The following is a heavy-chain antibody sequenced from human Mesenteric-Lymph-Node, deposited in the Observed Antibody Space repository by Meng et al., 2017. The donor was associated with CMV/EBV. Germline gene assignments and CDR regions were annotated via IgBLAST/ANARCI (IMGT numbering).Heavy chain of an antibody. Sequence: GSLRLSCTVSGGSISSSSYYWGWIRQPPGKGLEWIGSIYYSGSTYYNPSLKSRVTISVDTSKNQFSLKLSSVTAADTAVYYCASPTIFGVVGKFDYWGQGTLVTVSS. CDR1: GGSISSSSYY. CDR2: IYYSGST. CDR3: ASPTIFGVVGKFDY. V-gene: IGHV4-39*01. D-gene: IGHD3-3*01. J-gene: IGHJ4*02.